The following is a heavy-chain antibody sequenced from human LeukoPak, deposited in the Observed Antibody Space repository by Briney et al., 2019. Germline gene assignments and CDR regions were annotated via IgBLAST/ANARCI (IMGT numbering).Heavy chain of an antibody. J-gene: IGHJ3*02. CDR1: GGTFSSYA. V-gene: IGHV1-69*13. CDR3: ARDRDFWSGYYELVGAFDI. CDR2: IIPIFGTA. D-gene: IGHD3-3*01. Sequence: SVKVSCKASGGTFSSYAISWVRQAPGQGLEWMGGIIPIFGTANYAQKFQGRVTITADESTSTAYMELSSLRSEDTAVYYCARDRDFWSGYYELVGAFDIRGQGTMVTVSS.